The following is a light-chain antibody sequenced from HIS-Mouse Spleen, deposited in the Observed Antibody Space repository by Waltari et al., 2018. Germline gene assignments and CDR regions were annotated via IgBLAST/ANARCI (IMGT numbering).Light chain of an antibody. CDR2: EDS. Sequence: SYELTQPPSVSVSPGQTARLICSGEALPKKYAYWYQQKSGQATVLVIYEDSKRPSVIPERFSGSSSGTMATLTISGAQVEDEADYYCYSTDSSGNHRVFGGGTKLTVL. CDR3: YSTDSSGNHRV. V-gene: IGLV3-10*01. J-gene: IGLJ2*01. CDR1: ALPKKY.